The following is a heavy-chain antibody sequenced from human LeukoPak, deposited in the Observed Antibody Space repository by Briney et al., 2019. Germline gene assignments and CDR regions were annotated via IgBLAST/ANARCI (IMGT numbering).Heavy chain of an antibody. J-gene: IGHJ6*02. D-gene: IGHD3-10*01. V-gene: IGHV3-23*01. CDR1: GFTVSSNY. CDR3: AKDYYGSGSYSGMDV. CDR2: ISGSGGST. Sequence: PGGSLRLSCAASGFTVSSNYMSWVRQAPGKGLEWVSAISGSGGSTYYADSVKGRFTISRDNSKNTLYLQMNSLRAEDTAVYYCAKDYYGSGSYSGMDVWGQGTTVTVSS.